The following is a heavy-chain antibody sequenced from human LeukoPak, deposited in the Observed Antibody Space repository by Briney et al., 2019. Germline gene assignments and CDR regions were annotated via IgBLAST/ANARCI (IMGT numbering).Heavy chain of an antibody. D-gene: IGHD3-3*01. CDR3: ARHKRFSPWYMDV. Sequence: PSETLSLTCTVSGGSISRSSYYWGWIRQPPGKGLEWIGSIYYSGSTYYNPSLKSRVTISVDTSKNQFSLKLSSVTAADTAVYYCARHKRFSPWYMDVWGKGTTVTVSS. CDR1: GGSISRSSYY. V-gene: IGHV4-39*01. J-gene: IGHJ6*03. CDR2: IYYSGST.